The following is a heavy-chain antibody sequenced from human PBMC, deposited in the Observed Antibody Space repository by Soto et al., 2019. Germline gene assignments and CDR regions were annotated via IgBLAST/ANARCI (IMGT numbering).Heavy chain of an antibody. V-gene: IGHV5-51*01. CDR2: FYPGDSDT. CDR1: GYSFTSYW. D-gene: IGHD5-18*01. CDR3: ARHYSVDSYGPVSDY. J-gene: IGHJ4*02. Sequence: GESLKISCKGSGYSFTSYWIGWVRQMPGKGLEWMGIFYPGDSDTRYSPSFQVQVTIPADKSISTAYLQWGSLKASDTAMYYCARHYSVDSYGPVSDYWGQGTLVTVSS.